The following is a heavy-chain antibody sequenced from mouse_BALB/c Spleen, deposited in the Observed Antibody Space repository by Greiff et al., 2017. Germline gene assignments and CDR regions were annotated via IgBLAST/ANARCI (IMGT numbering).Heavy chain of an antibody. CDR2: IYPGNVNT. V-gene: IGHV1S56*01. CDR1: GYTFTSYY. Sequence: QVQLQQSGPELVKPGASVRISCKASGYTFTSYYIHWVKQRPGQGLEWIGWIYPGNVNTKYNEKFKGKATLTADKSSSTAYMQLSSLTSEDSAVYFCARALLRLRMNFDYWGQGTTLTVSS. CDR3: ARALLRLRMNFDY. J-gene: IGHJ2*01. D-gene: IGHD1-2*01.